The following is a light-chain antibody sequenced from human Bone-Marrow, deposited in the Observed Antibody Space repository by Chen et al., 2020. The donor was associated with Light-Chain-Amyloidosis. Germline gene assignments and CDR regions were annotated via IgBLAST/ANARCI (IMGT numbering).Light chain of an antibody. V-gene: IGLV1-40*01. CDR3: QSYDTTLSGSV. CDR2: GND. J-gene: IGLJ3*02. CDR1: SSNIGAGYD. Sequence: QSVLTQPPSVSGAPGQRVTISCTGTSSNIGAGYDVHWYQQLPGTAPKLLIYGNDNRPSGGPDRFSASKSGPSASLDITGLQAEDEADYYCQSYDTTLSGSVFGGGTKLTVL.